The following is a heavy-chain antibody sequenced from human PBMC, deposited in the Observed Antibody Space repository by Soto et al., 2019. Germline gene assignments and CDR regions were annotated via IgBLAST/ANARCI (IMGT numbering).Heavy chain of an antibody. CDR2: INSDGSST. CDR1: GFTFSSYW. V-gene: IGHV3-74*01. J-gene: IGHJ6*02. CDR3: ARSYYYDSSGYYTFRASRLLYYYGMDV. Sequence: PGGSLILSCAASGFTFSSYWMHWVRQAPGKGLVWVSRINSDGSSTSYADSVKGRFTISRDNAKNTLYLQMNSLRAEDTAVYYCARSYYYDSSGYYTFRASRLLYYYGMDVWGQGTTVTVSS. D-gene: IGHD3-22*01.